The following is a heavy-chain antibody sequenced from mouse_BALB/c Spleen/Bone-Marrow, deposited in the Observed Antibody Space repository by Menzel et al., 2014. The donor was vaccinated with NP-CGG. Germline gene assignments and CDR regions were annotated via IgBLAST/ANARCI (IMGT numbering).Heavy chain of an antibody. V-gene: IGHV4-1*02. CDR2: INPDSSTI. J-gene: IGHJ1*01. CDR3: ARLNYYGNLFV. D-gene: IGHD1-1*01. Sequence: EVQLVESGGGLVQPGGSLKLSCAASGFDFSRYWMSWVRQAPGKGLDWIGEINPDSSTINYTPSLKDKFIISRDNAKNTLYLQMSKVRSEDTALYYCARLNYYGNLFVWGAGTPVTVSS. CDR1: GFDFSRYW.